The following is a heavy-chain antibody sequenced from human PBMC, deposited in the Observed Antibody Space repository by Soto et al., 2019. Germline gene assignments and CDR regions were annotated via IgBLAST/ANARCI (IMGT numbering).Heavy chain of an antibody. Sequence: EVQVVESGGGLVQPGGSLRLSCAVSGFTVTINYMRWVRQAPGKGLEWVSVIYSGGTIYYADSVKGRFTISRDTSKNTLYLQMNSLRGDDTAVYYCHGYGYWGQSTLVTVSS. V-gene: IGHV3-53*01. D-gene: IGHD5-12*01. CDR2: IYSGGTI. J-gene: IGHJ4*02. CDR1: GFTVTINY. CDR3: HGYGY.